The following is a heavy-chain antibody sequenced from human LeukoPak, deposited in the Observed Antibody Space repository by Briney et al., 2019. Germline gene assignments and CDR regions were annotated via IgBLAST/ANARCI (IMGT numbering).Heavy chain of an antibody. CDR2: MNPNSGNT. J-gene: IGHJ4*02. D-gene: IGHD1-26*01. Sequence: ASVKVSCKASGYTFTSYDINWVRQAPGQGLEWMGWMNPNSGNTGYAQKFQGRVTITRNTAISTAYMELSSLRSEDTAVYYCARFGSYSDYFDYWGQGTLVTVSS. CDR3: ARFGSYSDYFDY. CDR1: GYTFTSYD. V-gene: IGHV1-8*03.